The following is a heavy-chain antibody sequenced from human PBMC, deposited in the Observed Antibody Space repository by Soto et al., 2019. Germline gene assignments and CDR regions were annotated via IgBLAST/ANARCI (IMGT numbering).Heavy chain of an antibody. D-gene: IGHD7-27*01. J-gene: IGHJ4*02. CDR2: ISYDGSNK. CDR1: GFTFSSYA. CDR3: AREYPNNWGSYFDY. V-gene: IGHV3-30*04. Sequence: GGSLRLSCAASGFTFSSYAMHWVRQAPGKGLEWVAVISYDGSNKYYADSVKGRFTISRDNSKNTLYLQMNSLRAEDTAVYYCAREYPNNWGSYFDYWGQGTLVTVSS.